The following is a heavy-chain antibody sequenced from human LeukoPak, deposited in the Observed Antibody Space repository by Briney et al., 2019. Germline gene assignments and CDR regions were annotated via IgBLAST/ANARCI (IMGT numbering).Heavy chain of an antibody. CDR3: VRYLAAAGMDYFDY. CDR1: GGSISSYY. J-gene: IGHJ4*02. CDR2: ISYSGST. Sequence: PSETLSLTCTVSGGSISSYYWSWIRQPPGKGLEWIGYISYSGSTNYNPSLKSRATISVDTSKNQFSLKLSSVTAADTAVYYCVRYLAAAGMDYFDYWGQGTLVTVSS. D-gene: IGHD6-13*01. V-gene: IGHV4-59*01.